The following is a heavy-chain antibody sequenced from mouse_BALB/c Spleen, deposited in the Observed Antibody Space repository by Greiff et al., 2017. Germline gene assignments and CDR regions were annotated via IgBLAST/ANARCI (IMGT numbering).Heavy chain of an antibody. Sequence: VQLQQSGAELVKPEASVKLSCTASGFNIKDTYMHWVKQRPEQGLEWIGRIDPANGNTKYDPKFQGKATITADTSSNTAYLQLSSLTSEDTAVYYCAREDGYYAWFAYWGQGTLVTVSA. CDR2: IDPANGNT. CDR1: GFNIKDTY. V-gene: IGHV14-3*02. CDR3: AREDGYYAWFAY. J-gene: IGHJ3*01. D-gene: IGHD2-3*01.